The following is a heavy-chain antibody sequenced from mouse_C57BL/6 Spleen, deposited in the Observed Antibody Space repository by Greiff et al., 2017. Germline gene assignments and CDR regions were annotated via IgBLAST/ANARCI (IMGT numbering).Heavy chain of an antibody. Sequence: QVQLKQPGAELVKPGASVKMSCKASGYTFTSYWITWVKQRPGQGLEWIGDIYPGSGSTNYNEKFKSKATLTVDTSSSTAYMQLSSLTSEDSAVYYCARRDLLSWRMDYWGQGTSVTVSS. CDR3: ARRDLLSWRMDY. V-gene: IGHV1-55*01. CDR1: GYTFTSYW. D-gene: IGHD2-10*01. CDR2: IYPGSGST. J-gene: IGHJ4*01.